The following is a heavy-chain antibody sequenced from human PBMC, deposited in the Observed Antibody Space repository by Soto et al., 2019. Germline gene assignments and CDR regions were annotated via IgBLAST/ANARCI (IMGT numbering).Heavy chain of an antibody. D-gene: IGHD6-19*01. Sequence: GGSLRLSCVASGFTFSSSWMTWVRQAPGKGLEWVANINQDGSEKNYVDSVKGRFTISRDNTKDSLFLEMNSLRAEDTAVYYCASDRLGSPTTYWAQGPLVTVSS. V-gene: IGHV3-7*01. CDR2: INQDGSEK. CDR3: ASDRLGSPTTY. J-gene: IGHJ4*02. CDR1: GFTFSSSW.